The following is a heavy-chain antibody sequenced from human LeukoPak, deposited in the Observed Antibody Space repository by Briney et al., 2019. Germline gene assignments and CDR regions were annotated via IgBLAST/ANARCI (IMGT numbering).Heavy chain of an antibody. D-gene: IGHD3-3*01. CDR3: AGYYDFWSGQSTPYYGMDV. J-gene: IGHJ6*02. V-gene: IGHV4-59*01. CDR1: GGSISSYY. CDR2: IYYSGST. Sequence: SETLSLTCTVSGGSISSYYWSWIRQPPGKGLEWIGYIYYSGSTNYNPSLKSRVTISVDTSKNQFSLKLSSVTAADTAVHYCAGYYDFWSGQSTPYYGMDVWGQGTTVTVSS.